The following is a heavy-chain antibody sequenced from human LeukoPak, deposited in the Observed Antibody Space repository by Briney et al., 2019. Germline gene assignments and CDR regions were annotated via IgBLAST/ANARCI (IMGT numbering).Heavy chain of an antibody. CDR3: ARVAAAAGYAPFDY. Sequence: ASVKVSCKASGYTFTSYYMHWVRQAPGQGLEWMGWISAYNGNTNYAQKLQGRVTMTTDTSTSTAYMELRSLRSDDTAVYYCARVAAAAGYAPFDYWGQGTLVTVSS. J-gene: IGHJ4*02. V-gene: IGHV1-18*04. D-gene: IGHD6-13*01. CDR1: GYTFTSYY. CDR2: ISAYNGNT.